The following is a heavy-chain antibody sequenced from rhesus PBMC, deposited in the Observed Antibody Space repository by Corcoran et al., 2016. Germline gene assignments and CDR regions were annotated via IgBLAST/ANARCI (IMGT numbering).Heavy chain of an antibody. Sequence: QVQLQESGPGVVKPSETLSLTCAVSGGSISDSYRWSWIRQPPGKGLEWIGYIYGSSTRTNYNPSLKSRGTISKDTSKNQFAVKLSSVTAADTAVYYCARENFWTLFDYWGQGVLVTVSS. CDR2: IYGSSTRT. CDR3: ARENFWTLFDY. D-gene: IGHD3-3*01. J-gene: IGHJ4*01. CDR1: GGSISDSYR. V-gene: IGHV4S10*01.